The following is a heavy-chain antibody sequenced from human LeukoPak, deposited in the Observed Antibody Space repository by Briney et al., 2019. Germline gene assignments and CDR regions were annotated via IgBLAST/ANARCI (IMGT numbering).Heavy chain of an antibody. J-gene: IGHJ4*02. V-gene: IGHV3-53*01. CDR3: ARSAPLGTRQYYFDY. CDR2: IYSGGSG. Sequence: GGSLRLSCAASGFTVSSNYMSWVRQAPGKGLEWVSVIYSGGSGYYADSVKGRFSLSRDNSRNALYLQMNSLRADDTAVYYCARSAPLGTRQYYFDYWGQGTLVTVSS. D-gene: IGHD3-16*01. CDR1: GFTVSSNY.